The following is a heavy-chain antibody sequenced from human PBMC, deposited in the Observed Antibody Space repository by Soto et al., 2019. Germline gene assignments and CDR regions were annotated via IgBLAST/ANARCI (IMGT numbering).Heavy chain of an antibody. Sequence: TGGSLRLSCAASGFTFSSYLMHWVRQSPGKGLVWVSRINPDGSATNYADSVKGRFTISRDNAKNTLYLQMNSLRAEDTAVFYCGRGGSDSPMAPGYWGQGTLVTVSS. J-gene: IGHJ4*02. CDR1: GFTFSSYL. CDR3: GRGGSDSPMAPGY. V-gene: IGHV3-74*01. D-gene: IGHD5-18*01. CDR2: INPDGSAT.